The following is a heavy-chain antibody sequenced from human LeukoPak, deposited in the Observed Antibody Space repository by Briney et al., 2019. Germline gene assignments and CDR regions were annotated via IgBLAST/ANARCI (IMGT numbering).Heavy chain of an antibody. V-gene: IGHV1-24*01. CDR2: FDPEDGET. CDR3: ATDPTTVTTFLGMDV. J-gene: IGHJ6*02. Sequence: ASVKVSCKVSGYTLTELSMHWVRQAPGKGLEWMGGFDPEDGETIYAQKFQGRVTMTEDTSTDTAYMELSSLRSEDTAVYYCATDPTTVTTFLGMDVWGQGTTVTVSS. CDR1: GYTLTELS. D-gene: IGHD4-17*01.